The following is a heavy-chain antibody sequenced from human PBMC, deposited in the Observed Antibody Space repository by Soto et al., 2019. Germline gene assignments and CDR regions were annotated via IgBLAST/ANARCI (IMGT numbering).Heavy chain of an antibody. CDR2: ISSSSSYI. CDR3: AKDLYDILTGRFDY. J-gene: IGHJ4*02. V-gene: IGHV3-21*04. D-gene: IGHD3-9*01. CDR1: GFTFSSYS. Sequence: GGSLRLSSAASGFTFSSYSMIWVRQAPGKGLEWVSSISSSSSYIYYADSVKGRFTISRDNSKNTLHLQMNSLRAEDTAVYYCAKDLYDILTGRFDYWGQGTLVTVSS.